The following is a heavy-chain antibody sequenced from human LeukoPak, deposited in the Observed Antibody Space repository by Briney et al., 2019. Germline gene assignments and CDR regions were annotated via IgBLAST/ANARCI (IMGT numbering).Heavy chain of an antibody. D-gene: IGHD1-14*01. CDR3: TRFSRTQLENY. V-gene: IGHV3-7*01. J-gene: IGHJ4*02. Sequence: PGRSLRLSCAASRFTFSSYGMHCVRQAPGKGLEWVANIKQDGSETNYVDSMKGRFTISRDNAKNSLYLQMNSLRAEDTAVYYCTRFSRTQLENYWGQGTLVTVFS. CDR2: IKQDGSET. CDR1: RFTFSSYG.